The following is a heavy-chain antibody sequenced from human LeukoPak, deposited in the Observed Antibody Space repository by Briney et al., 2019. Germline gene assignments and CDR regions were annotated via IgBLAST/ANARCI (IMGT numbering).Heavy chain of an antibody. Sequence: PGGSLRLTCAASGFTFSSYAMSWVRQPPGKGLELVSAINGSGGSTYYADSVKGRSTLSRDNSKNTLNLQMHSLRAEDTAVYDCAKDQIVAVTTGKVDYWGQGTLVTVSS. V-gene: IGHV3-23*01. D-gene: IGHD4-17*01. CDR2: INGSGGST. CDR3: AKDQIVAVTTGKVDY. CDR1: GFTFSSYA. J-gene: IGHJ4*02.